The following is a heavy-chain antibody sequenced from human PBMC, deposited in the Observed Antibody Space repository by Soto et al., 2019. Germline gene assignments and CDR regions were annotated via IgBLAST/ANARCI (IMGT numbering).Heavy chain of an antibody. J-gene: IGHJ4*02. V-gene: IGHV1-18*01. CDR2: ITPYNGKT. CDR3: ARDTSHYFDH. D-gene: IGHD2-2*01. Sequence: RASVKVSCKASGYTFITYGVTWVRQAPGQGLEWMGWITPYNGKTHYAQKFQDRVTMTTDTAATTAYIELRSLTSDDSAMYFCARDTSHYFDHWGQGILVTVSS. CDR1: GYTFITYG.